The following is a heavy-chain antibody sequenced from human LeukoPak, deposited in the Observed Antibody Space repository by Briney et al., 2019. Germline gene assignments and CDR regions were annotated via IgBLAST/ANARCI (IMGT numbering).Heavy chain of an antibody. D-gene: IGHD1-14*01. CDR3: AIGREIITSQNIVLAALDY. CDR2: IYYTGST. CDR1: GGSISNSSYY. Sequence: KTSETLSLTCTVSGGSISNSSYYWRWIRQPPGKGLEWIASIYYTGSTYYNPSLKSRVAISVDTSKNQFSLKLSSVTAADTAVYYCAIGREIITSQNIVLAALDYWGQGTLVTVSS. V-gene: IGHV4-39*07. J-gene: IGHJ4*02.